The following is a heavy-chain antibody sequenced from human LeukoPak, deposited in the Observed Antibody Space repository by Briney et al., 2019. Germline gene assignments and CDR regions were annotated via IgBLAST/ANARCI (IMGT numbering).Heavy chain of an antibody. CDR2: ISAYNGNT. D-gene: IGHD2-2*01. V-gene: IGHV1-18*01. CDR3: ARVVVPATLYNWFDP. J-gene: IGHJ5*02. CDR1: GYTFTSYG. Sequence: ASVKVSCKASGYTFTSYGISWVRQASGQGLEWMGWISAYNGNTNYAQKLQGRVTMTTDTSTSTAYMELRSLRSDDTAVYYCARVVVPATLYNWFDPWGQGTLVTVSS.